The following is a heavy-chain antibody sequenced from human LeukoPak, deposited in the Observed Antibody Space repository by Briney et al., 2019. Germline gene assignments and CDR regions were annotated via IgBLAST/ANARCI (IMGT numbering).Heavy chain of an antibody. J-gene: IGHJ5*02. V-gene: IGHV3-21*01. D-gene: IGHD2-2*01. CDR3: ARADCSGSTCYLRRSWFDP. Sequence: SGGSLRLSCAASGFTFSSFDMNWVRQARGKGLEWVSSISTSSRYIYYRDSVKGRFTISRDDAKNSLYLQMNSLRVEDTAVYYCARADCSGSTCYLRRSWFDPWGQGTLVTVSS. CDR1: GFTFSSFD. CDR2: ISTSSRYI.